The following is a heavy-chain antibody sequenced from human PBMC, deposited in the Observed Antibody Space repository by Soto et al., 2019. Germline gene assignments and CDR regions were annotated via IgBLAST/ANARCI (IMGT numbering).Heavy chain of an antibody. CDR2: IIPIFGTA. J-gene: IGHJ6*02. CDR3: ARDPYDSRSLCYYGMDV. Sequence: KVEWTGVGEAFSRYAMSWLQQTHGQGLEWMGGIIPIFGTANYAQKFQGRVTITADESTSTAYMELSSLRSEDTAVYYCARDPYDSRSLCYYGMDVWGHGTTVTVSS. D-gene: IGHD3-16*01. CDR1: GEAFSRYA. V-gene: IGHV1-69*01.